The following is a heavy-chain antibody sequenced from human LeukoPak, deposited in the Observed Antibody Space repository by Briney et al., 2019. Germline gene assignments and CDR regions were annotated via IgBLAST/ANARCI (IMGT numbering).Heavy chain of an antibody. Sequence: SETLSLTCTVSGGSISSYYWSWIRQPPGKGLEWIVYIYYSGSTNYNPSLKSRVTISVDTSKNTFSLKLSSVTAATTSLYYCARKVGPSRGYGCGGVYYYNGMDVWGQGTTVTVSS. D-gene: IGHD2-21*01. J-gene: IGHJ6*02. CDR1: GGSISSYY. CDR2: IYYSGST. CDR3: ARKVGPSRGYGCGGVYYYNGMDV. V-gene: IGHV4-59*08.